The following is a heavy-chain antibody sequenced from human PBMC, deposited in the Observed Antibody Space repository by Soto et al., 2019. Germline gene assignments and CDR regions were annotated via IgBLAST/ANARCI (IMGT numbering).Heavy chain of an antibody. CDR1: GYTFTKYS. J-gene: IGHJ4*02. D-gene: IGHD3-10*01. V-gene: IGHV1-3*01. Sequence: ASVKFSCKASGYTFTKYSMHWVRQAPGQRPEWMGWINAGNGNTEYSQRFQGRVTLTRDTSASTAYMELSSLTSDDTAVYYCARVGTWFGALGDYWGQGTLVTVSS. CDR2: INAGNGNT. CDR3: ARVGTWFGALGDY.